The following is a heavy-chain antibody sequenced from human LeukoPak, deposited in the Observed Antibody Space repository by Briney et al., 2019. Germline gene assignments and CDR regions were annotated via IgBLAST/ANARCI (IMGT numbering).Heavy chain of an antibody. J-gene: IGHJ4*02. CDR2: IYPGDSDT. CDR3: ARLPARNGGALY. Sequence: KPGASLLISCKASGSSFANYWIGWMRPMPGKGLEWMGLIYPGDSDTKYSPSFRGQVTISADKSIGTAYLQWSSLKASDTAMYYCARLPARNGGALYWGQGTLVTVSS. V-gene: IGHV5-51*01. CDR1: GSSFANYW.